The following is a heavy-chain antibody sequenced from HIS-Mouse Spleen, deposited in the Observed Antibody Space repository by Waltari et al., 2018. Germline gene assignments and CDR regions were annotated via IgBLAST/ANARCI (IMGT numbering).Heavy chain of an antibody. Sequence: QLQLQESGPGLVKPSETLSLTCTVSGGSISSSSYYRGWIRQPPGKGLGWIGGIHYSGRTDYNPSLKMRVTISGDASKNQFSLKLSSVTAADTAVYYCAREIPYSSSWYDWYFDLWGRGTLVTVSS. CDR3: AREIPYSSSWYDWYFDL. D-gene: IGHD6-13*01. CDR1: GGSISSSSYY. CDR2: IHYSGRT. J-gene: IGHJ2*01. V-gene: IGHV4-39*07.